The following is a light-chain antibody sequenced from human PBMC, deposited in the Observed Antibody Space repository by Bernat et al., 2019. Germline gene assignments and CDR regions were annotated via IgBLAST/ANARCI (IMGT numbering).Light chain of an antibody. CDR3: SSYAGSNNLV. Sequence: QSALTQPPSASGSPGQSVTISCTGTSSDVGGYNYVSWYQQHPAKAPILMIYEVSKRPSGVPDRFSGSKSGNTASLTVSGLQAEDEADYYCSSYAGSNNLVFGGGTKLTVL. V-gene: IGLV2-8*01. J-gene: IGLJ3*02. CDR2: EVS. CDR1: SSDVGGYNY.